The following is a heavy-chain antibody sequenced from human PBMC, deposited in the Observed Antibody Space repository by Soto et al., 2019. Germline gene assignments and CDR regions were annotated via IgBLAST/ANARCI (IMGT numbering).Heavy chain of an antibody. CDR2: LSYDGSTK. D-gene: IGHD6-6*01. Sequence: QVQLVESGGGVVQPGRSLRLSCAASDFTFSSYSMHWVRQAPGKGLEWVAVLSYDGSTKYYADSVKGRFTISRDNSKNTLYLQMNTLRGEDTAVYSCARGRSSTSIYNYCAMDVWGQGTTVTVSS. CDR3: ARGRSSTSIYNYCAMDV. J-gene: IGHJ6*02. CDR1: DFTFSSYS. V-gene: IGHV3-30-3*01.